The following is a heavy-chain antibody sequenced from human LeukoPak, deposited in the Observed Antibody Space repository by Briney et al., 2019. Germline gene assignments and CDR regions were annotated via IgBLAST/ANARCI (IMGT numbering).Heavy chain of an antibody. CDR2: ISGGGSST. J-gene: IGHJ4*02. CDR3: ASHSSGWYYFDY. Sequence: PGGSLRLSCAASGFTFSSFWMHWVRQAPGKGLEWVSGISGGGSSTYYADSVKGRFTISRDNSKNTLYLQMNSLRAEDTAVYYCASHSSGWYYFDYWGQGTLVTVSS. V-gene: IGHV3-23*01. CDR1: GFTFSSFW. D-gene: IGHD6-19*01.